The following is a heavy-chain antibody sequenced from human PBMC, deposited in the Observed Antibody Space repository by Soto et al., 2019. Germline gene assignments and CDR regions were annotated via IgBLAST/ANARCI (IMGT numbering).Heavy chain of an antibody. CDR1: GFSFSTYG. D-gene: IGHD5-18*01. CDR2: ISNDGTIK. V-gene: IGHV3-30*18. J-gene: IGHJ3*01. Sequence: QMQLVESGGGVVQPGRSLRLSCAASGFSFSTYGMHWVRQAPGKGLEWVAAISNDGTIKSYGDSVEGRFTISRDNSKNTLYLQMNSLTTEDTAVYYCVKSGYSYGYLDAFDLWGQGTMVTVSS. CDR3: VKSGYSYGYLDAFDL.